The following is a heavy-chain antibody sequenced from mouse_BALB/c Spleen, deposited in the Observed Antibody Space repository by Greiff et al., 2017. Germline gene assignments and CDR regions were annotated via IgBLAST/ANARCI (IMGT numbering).Heavy chain of an antibody. D-gene: IGHD2-4*01. Sequence: EVHLVESGGDLVKPGGSLKLSCAASGFTFSSYGMSWVHQTPDKRLEWVATISSGGSYTYYPDSVKGRFTISRDNAKNTLYLQMSSLKSEDTAMYYCARRDYDVLAYWGQGTLVTVSA. CDR1: GFTFSSYG. J-gene: IGHJ3*01. V-gene: IGHV5-6*01. CDR2: ISSGGSYT. CDR3: ARRDYDVLAY.